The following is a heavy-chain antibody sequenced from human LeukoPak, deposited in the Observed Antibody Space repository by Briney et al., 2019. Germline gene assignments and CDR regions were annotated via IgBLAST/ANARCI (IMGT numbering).Heavy chain of an antibody. CDR2: IYSGGRT. V-gene: IGHV3-66*01. D-gene: IGHD3-22*01. CDR1: GFTVSSNY. CDR3: ARVSNSGYYLSY. J-gene: IGHJ4*02. Sequence: SGGSLRLSCAASGFTVSSNYMSWVRQAPGKGLEGVSVIYSGGRTYYADSVKGRLTISRDNSKNTLYLQMNSLRAEDTAVYYCARVSNSGYYLSYCGQGTLVTVSS.